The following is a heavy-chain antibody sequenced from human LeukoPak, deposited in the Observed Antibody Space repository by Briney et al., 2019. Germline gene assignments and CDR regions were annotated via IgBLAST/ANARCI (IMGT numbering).Heavy chain of an antibody. J-gene: IGHJ4*02. Sequence: LSLTCTVSGGSISSGDYYWSWIRQPPGKGLEWVSAMNSGGETYYADSVRGRFIISRDKSRNTLYLQMNSLRVDDTAVYYCARGGSMVRGVLWGQGTLVTVSP. CDR1: GGSISSGDYY. CDR2: MNSGGET. CDR3: ARGGSMVRGVL. V-gene: IGHV3-53*01. D-gene: IGHD3-10*01.